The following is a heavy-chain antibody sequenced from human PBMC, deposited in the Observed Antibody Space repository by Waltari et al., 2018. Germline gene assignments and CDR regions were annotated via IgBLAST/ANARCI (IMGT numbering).Heavy chain of an antibody. CDR1: GGYISSRSYY. J-gene: IGHJ6*03. V-gene: IGHV4-39*01. D-gene: IGHD3-3*01. CDR3: ASVLPYDFWRGNSGYMDV. Sequence: QLQLQESGPGLVKPSETLSLTCTVSGGYISSRSYYWGWIRQPPGKGLEWIGSIYYSGSTYYNPSLKSRVTISVDTSKNQFSLKLSSVTAADTAVYYCASVLPYDFWRGNSGYMDVWGKGTTVTVSS. CDR2: IYYSGST.